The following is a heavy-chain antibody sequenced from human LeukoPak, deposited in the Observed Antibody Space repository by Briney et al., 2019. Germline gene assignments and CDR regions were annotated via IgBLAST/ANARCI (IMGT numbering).Heavy chain of an antibody. CDR2: IWYDGSNK. J-gene: IGHJ4*02. Sequence: GGSLRLSCAASGFTFSSCGMHWVRQAPGKGLEWVAFIWYDGSNKNYIDSVKGRFTISRDNSKNTLYLQMNSLRAEDTAVYYCARDEVRAVVVSPATRGATDYWGQGTLVTVSS. V-gene: IGHV3-33*08. CDR1: GFTFSSCG. D-gene: IGHD2-2*01. CDR3: ARDEVRAVVVSPATRGATDY.